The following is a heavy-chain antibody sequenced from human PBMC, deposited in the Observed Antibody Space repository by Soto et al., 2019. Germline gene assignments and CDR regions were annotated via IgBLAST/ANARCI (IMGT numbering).Heavy chain of an antibody. CDR3: ARSVVGAMYIWFDP. CDR1: GGTFNSYE. J-gene: IGHJ5*02. D-gene: IGHD1-26*01. Sequence: QVQLVQSGAEVKKPGSSVRVSCKASGGTFNSYEISWVRQAPGQGLEWMGGIVPFIGTSKYAQRFQGRVTITADASTTTVYMELSSLRSEDTAVYYCARSVVGAMYIWFDPGGQGTLVTVSS. V-gene: IGHV1-69*01. CDR2: IVPFIGTS.